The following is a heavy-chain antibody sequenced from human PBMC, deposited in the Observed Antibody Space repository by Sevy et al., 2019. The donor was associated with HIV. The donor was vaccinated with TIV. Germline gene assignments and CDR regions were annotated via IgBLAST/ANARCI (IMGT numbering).Heavy chain of an antibody. V-gene: IGHV1-18*01. CDR1: GYIFSNYE. CDR3: VRGRARDTVRYHFEY. Sequence: ASVKVSCKTSGYIFSNYEINWVRLAPGQGLEWMGWINPYNGDTDYAQKFKGRLRLTTQTSMRTASLELNSLTSDDSGVYYCVRGRARDTVRYHFEYWAQGTLVTVSS. CDR2: INPYNGDT. J-gene: IGHJ4*02. D-gene: IGHD1-20*01.